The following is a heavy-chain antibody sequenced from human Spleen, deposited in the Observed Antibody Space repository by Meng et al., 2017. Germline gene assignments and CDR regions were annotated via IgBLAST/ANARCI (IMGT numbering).Heavy chain of an antibody. CDR2: IDPKSGDT. CDR1: GYNFPDYW. V-gene: IGHV1-2*06. Sequence: QVKLVQSGAEVKKPGASVKVSCKPSGYNFPDYWLHWVRRAPGQGLEWMGRIDPKSGDTHYAQRFQGRVTMTGDTSISTAYMELSGLRSDDTAMYYCARDEDISAAGKLFGDYWGQGTLVTASS. CDR3: ARDEDISAAGKLFGDY. D-gene: IGHD6-13*01. J-gene: IGHJ4*02.